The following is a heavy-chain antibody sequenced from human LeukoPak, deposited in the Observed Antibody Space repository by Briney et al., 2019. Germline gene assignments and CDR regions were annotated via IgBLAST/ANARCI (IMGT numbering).Heavy chain of an antibody. D-gene: IGHD6-19*01. CDR2: IKQDGSEK. Sequence: GGSLRLSCAASGFTFSKYWMSWVRQAPGKGLEWVANIKQDGSEKYYVDTVKGRFTISRDNAKNSLYLQMNSLRAEDTAVYYCARCSTGLVRYFDYWGKGTLVTVSS. V-gene: IGHV3-7*01. J-gene: IGHJ4*02. CDR1: GFTFSKYW. CDR3: ARCSTGLVRYFDY.